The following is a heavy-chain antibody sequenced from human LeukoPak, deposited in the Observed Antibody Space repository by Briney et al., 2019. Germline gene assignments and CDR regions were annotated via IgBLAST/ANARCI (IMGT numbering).Heavy chain of an antibody. Sequence: SETLSLTCAVYGGSFSSYYWSWIRQPPGKGLEWIGEINHSGSTNYNPSLKSRVTISVDTSKNQFSLKLSSVTAADTAVYYCARVRHRGYSYGLPADGYWGQGTLVTVSS. J-gene: IGHJ4*02. CDR1: GGSFSSYY. D-gene: IGHD5-18*01. CDR3: ARVRHRGYSYGLPADGY. CDR2: INHSGST. V-gene: IGHV4-34*01.